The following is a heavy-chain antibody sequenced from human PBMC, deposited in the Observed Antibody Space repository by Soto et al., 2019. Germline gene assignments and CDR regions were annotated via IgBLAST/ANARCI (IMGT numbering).Heavy chain of an antibody. CDR3: ARGYSGYSVRYYYYMDV. CDR1: GGSFSGYY. V-gene: IGHV4-34*01. J-gene: IGHJ6*03. Sequence: PSETLSLTCAVYGGSFSGYYWSWIRQPPGKGLEWIGEINHSGSTNYNPSLKSRVTISVDTSKNQFSPKLSSVTAADTAVYYCARGYSGYSVRYYYYMDVWGKGTTVTVSS. D-gene: IGHD5-12*01. CDR2: INHSGST.